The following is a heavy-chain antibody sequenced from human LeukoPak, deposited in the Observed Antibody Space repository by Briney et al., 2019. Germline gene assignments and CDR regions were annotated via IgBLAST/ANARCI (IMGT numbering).Heavy chain of an antibody. CDR3: TTGYYYDSSGYYGLHYFDY. Sequence: GGSLRLSCAASGFTFSNAWMSWVRQAPGKGLEWVGRIKSKTDGGTTDYAAPVKGRFTISRDDSKNTLYLQMNSLKTEDTAVYYCTTGYYYDSSGYYGLHYFDYWGQGTLVTVSS. J-gene: IGHJ4*02. V-gene: IGHV3-15*01. CDR1: GFTFSNAW. D-gene: IGHD3-22*01. CDR2: IKSKTDGGTT.